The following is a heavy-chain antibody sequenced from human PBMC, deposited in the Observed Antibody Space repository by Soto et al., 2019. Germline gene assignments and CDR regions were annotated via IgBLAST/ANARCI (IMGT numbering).Heavy chain of an antibody. D-gene: IGHD3-22*01. CDR2: IYYSGST. V-gene: IGHV4-61*01. CDR3: ARSKYYYDSSGYYYTHYYYYGMDV. CDR1: GGSVSSGSYY. J-gene: IGHJ6*02. Sequence: LSLTCTVSGGSVSSGSYYWSWIRQPPGKGLEWIGYIYYSGSTNYNPSLKSRVTISVDTSKNQFSLKLSSVTAADTAVYYCARSKYYYDSSGYYYTHYYYYGMDVWGQGTTVTVSS.